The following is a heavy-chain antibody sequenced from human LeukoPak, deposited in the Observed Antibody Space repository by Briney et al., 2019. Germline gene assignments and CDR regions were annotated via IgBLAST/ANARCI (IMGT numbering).Heavy chain of an antibody. CDR1: GFTFSTYT. Sequence: GGSLRLSCAASGFTFSTYTMNWVRQAPGKGLEWVSSISSGSSYIYYADSVKARFTISRDNARNLLYLLMNSLRAEDTAVYYCARLFQRNELNYYDSSGYSLGYWGQGTLVTVSS. CDR2: ISSGSSYI. J-gene: IGHJ4*02. CDR3: ARLFQRNELNYYDSSGYSLGY. V-gene: IGHV3-21*04. D-gene: IGHD3-22*01.